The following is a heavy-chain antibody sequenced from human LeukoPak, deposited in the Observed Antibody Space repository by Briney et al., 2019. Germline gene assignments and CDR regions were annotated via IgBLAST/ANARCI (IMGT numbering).Heavy chain of an antibody. CDR2: IYYSGST. CDR1: GGSISSYY. V-gene: IGHV4-59*01. J-gene: IGHJ3*02. CDR3: ARDPYSGSYPGAFDI. Sequence: SETLSLTCTVSGGSISSYYWSWIRQPPGKGLEWIGYIYYSGSTNYNPSLKSRVTISVDTSKNQFSLKLSSVTAADTAVYYCARDPYSGSYPGAFDIWGQGTMVTVSS. D-gene: IGHD1-26*01.